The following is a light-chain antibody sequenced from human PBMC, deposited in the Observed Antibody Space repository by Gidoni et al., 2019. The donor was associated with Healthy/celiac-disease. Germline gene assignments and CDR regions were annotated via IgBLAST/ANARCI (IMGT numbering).Light chain of an antibody. V-gene: IGKV3-15*01. CDR1: QSVSSN. Sequence: EIVITHSPATLSVSPGERATLSCRASQSVSSNLARYQQKPGQPPRLLIHGSATRATGIPARFSSSGSGTEFTLTISSLQSEDFAVYYCQQYNNWPPLTFGGGTKVEIK. J-gene: IGKJ4*01. CDR2: GSA. CDR3: QQYNNWPPLT.